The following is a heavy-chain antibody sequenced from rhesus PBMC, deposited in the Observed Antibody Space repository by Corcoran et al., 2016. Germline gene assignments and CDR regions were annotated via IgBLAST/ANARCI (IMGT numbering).Heavy chain of an antibody. CDR2: IPYSGRT. J-gene: IGHJ4*01. Sequence: QVQLQESGPGLVTPSETLSLTCAVSGYSISSGYYWSWIRQPPGKGLEWIGYIPYSGRTSDNPALKSRVTISRDTSKNQCSLKLSAGTAADTAVYYCARGGTVGDYWGQGVLVTVSS. CDR1: GYSISSGYY. V-gene: IGHV4-122*02. CDR3: ARGGTVGDY. D-gene: IGHD5-24*01.